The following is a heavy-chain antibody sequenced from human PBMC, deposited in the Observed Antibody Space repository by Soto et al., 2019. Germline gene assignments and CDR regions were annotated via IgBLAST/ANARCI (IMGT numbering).Heavy chain of an antibody. Sequence: QVQLVESGGGVVHPGTSMRLSCVASGFTFSNYDMYWVRQAPGKGLQWVALISNDGSNKYYSDSVQGRFTISRDNSKNTLYVQMNSLRVEDTAVYYCANGEDPNYYSAIDVWGLGTTVTVSS. J-gene: IGHJ6*02. CDR2: ISNDGSNK. V-gene: IGHV3-30*18. CDR3: ANGEDPNYYSAIDV. CDR1: GFTFSNYD.